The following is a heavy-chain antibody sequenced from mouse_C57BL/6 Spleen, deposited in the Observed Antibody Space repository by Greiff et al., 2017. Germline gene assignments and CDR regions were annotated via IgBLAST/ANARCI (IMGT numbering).Heavy chain of an antibody. J-gene: IGHJ1*03. CDR2: IDPSDSET. Sequence: QVQLKQPGAELVRPGSSVKLSCKASGYTFTSYWMHWVKQRPIQGLEWIGNIDPSDSETHYNQKFKDKATLTVDKSSSTAYMQLSSLTSEDSAVYYCARGHYGNYVPWYFDVWGTGTTVTVSS. V-gene: IGHV1-52*01. CDR3: ARGHYGNYVPWYFDV. D-gene: IGHD2-1*01. CDR1: GYTFTSYW.